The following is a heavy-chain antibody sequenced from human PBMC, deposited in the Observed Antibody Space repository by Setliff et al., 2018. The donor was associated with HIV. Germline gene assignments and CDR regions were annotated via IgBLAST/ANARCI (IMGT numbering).Heavy chain of an antibody. Sequence: SETLSLTCAVSGYSVSTCYFWGWIRQPPGRGLEWIGSIFHTGSTYYNPSLKSRVTISVDTSKNQFSLRLTSVTAADTAVYYCARVRDYGGNFFDYWGQGTLVTVSS. CDR1: GYSVSTCYF. CDR2: IFHTGST. J-gene: IGHJ4*02. D-gene: IGHD4-17*01. V-gene: IGHV4-38-2*01. CDR3: ARVRDYGGNFFDY.